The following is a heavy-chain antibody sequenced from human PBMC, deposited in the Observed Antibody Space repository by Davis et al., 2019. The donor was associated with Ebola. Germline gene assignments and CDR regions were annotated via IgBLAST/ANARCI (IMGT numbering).Heavy chain of an antibody. CDR3: ARGHFGYYYGMDV. D-gene: IGHD3-10*01. CDR2: IIPIFGTA. J-gene: IGHJ6*02. Sequence: SVKVSCKASGYTFTGYYMHWVRQAPGQGLEWMGGIIPIFGTANYAQKFQGRVTITADESTSTAYMELSSLRSEDTAVYYCARGHFGYYYGMDVWGQGTTVTVSS. V-gene: IGHV1-69*13. CDR1: GYTFTGYY.